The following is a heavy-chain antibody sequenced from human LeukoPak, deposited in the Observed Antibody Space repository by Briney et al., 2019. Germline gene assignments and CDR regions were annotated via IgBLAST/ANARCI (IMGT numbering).Heavy chain of an antibody. CDR1: GFTFSSYS. D-gene: IGHD3-16*02. CDR2: ISSSSSYI. V-gene: IGHV3-21*01. J-gene: IGHJ4*02. CDR3: ARESPQYDYVWGSYRTTTAYYFDY. Sequence: PGGSLRLSCAASGFTFSSYSMNWVRQAPGKGLEWVSSISSSSSYIYYADSVKGRFTISRDNAKNSLYLQMNSLRAEDTAVYYCARESPQYDYVWGSYRTTTAYYFDYWGQGTLVTVSS.